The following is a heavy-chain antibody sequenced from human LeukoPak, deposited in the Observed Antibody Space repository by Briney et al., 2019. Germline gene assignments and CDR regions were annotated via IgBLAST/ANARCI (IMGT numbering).Heavy chain of an antibody. D-gene: IGHD6-25*01. V-gene: IGHV3-7*01. Sequence: AESLTLSCPLSAFTFSTHCMAWFRQTPGKGLEWVAHINQDGSDIYYVDSVKGRFTISRDNAKNSLFLQMNGLRAEDTAVYYCATSSGSSYWGQGTLVTVSS. J-gene: IGHJ4*02. CDR3: ATSSGSSY. CDR1: AFTFSTHC. CDR2: INQDGSDI.